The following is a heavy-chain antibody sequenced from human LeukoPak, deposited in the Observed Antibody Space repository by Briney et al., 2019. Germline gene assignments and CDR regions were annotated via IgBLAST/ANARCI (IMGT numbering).Heavy chain of an antibody. J-gene: IGHJ4*02. CDR1: GFTFSSYS. CDR2: ISSSSSYI. CDR3: ASAPGGIFGVVTFDY. V-gene: IGHV3-21*01. D-gene: IGHD3-3*02. Sequence: GGSLRLSCAASGFTFSSYSMNWVRQAPGKGPEWVSSISSSSSYIYYADSVKGRFTISRDNAKNSLYLQMNSLRAEDTAVYYCASAPGGIFGVVTFDYWGQGTLVTVSS.